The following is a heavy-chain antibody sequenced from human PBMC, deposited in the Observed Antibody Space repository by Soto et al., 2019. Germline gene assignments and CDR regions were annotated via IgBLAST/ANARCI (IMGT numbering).Heavy chain of an antibody. J-gene: IGHJ4*02. CDR1: GYGFTTYG. CDR3: ARGRYGDY. V-gene: IGHV1-18*01. CDR2: ISAHNGNT. Sequence: QVNLVQSGAEVKKPGASVKVSCKGSGYGFTTYGITWVRQAPGQGLEWMAWISAHNGNTNHAQKLQGRVTVTRDTSTSTAYMELRSLRSDDTAVYYCARGRYGDYWGQGALVTVSS. D-gene: IGHD1-1*01.